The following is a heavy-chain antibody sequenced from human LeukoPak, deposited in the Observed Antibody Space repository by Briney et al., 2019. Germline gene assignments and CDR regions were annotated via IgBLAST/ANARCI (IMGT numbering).Heavy chain of an antibody. J-gene: IGHJ4*02. V-gene: IGHV4-59*12. CDR1: GGSISSYY. CDR2: IYYSGST. Sequence: PSETLSLTCTVSGGSISSYYWSWIRQPPGKGLEWIGYIYYSGSTNYNPSLKSRVTISVDTSKNQFSLKLSSVTAADTAVYYCARDRDYYDSSGYPSFINYWGQGTLVTVSS. CDR3: ARDRDYYDSSGYPSFINY. D-gene: IGHD3-22*01.